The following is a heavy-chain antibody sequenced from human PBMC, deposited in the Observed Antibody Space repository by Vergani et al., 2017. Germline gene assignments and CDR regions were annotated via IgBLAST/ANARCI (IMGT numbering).Heavy chain of an antibody. CDR1: GYTFTGYY. D-gene: IGHD6-13*01. J-gene: IGHJ4*02. CDR2: INPNRGGT. Sequence: QVQLVQSGAEVKKPGASAKVFCKASGYTFTGYYMHWVRQAPGQGLEWMGWINPNRGGTNNAQKFQGRVTMTRATSISTAYMELSRLRSDDTAVYYCAVGGSSWLPQDYWGQGTLVTVSS. CDR3: AVGGSSWLPQDY. V-gene: IGHV1-2*02.